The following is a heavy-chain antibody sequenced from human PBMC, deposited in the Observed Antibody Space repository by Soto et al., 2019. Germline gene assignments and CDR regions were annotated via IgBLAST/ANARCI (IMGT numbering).Heavy chain of an antibody. J-gene: IGHJ4*02. D-gene: IGHD3-10*01. CDR1: GFTFSDSG. V-gene: IGHV3-33*01. CDR2: IWSDGSDK. CDR3: VGSNRYGRPAGWGGGFDY. Sequence: QVQLVESGGGVVQPGGSLRLSCATSGFTFSDSGMHWVRQAPGKGLEWVAVIWSDGSDKSYADSVEGRFTISRDNSKKKLYFQKNSLGAEDRALFYWVGSNRYGRPAGWGGGFDYWGQGTLVTVSS.